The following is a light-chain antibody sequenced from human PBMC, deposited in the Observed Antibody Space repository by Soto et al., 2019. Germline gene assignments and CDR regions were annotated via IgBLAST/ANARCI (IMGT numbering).Light chain of an antibody. V-gene: IGKV1-5*03. CDR1: QSISSK. Sequence: DIQMTQSPSTLSASVGDRVTITCRASQSISSKLAWYQQKVGKAPKLLIYKASNLESGVPSRFSGSGSGTEFTLTISSLQPDYFATYYCQKYNSYQGTFVQGTKVEIK. J-gene: IGKJ1*01. CDR2: KAS. CDR3: QKYNSYQGT.